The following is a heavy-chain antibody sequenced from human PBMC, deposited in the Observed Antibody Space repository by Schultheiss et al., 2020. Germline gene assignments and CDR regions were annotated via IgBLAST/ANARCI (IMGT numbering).Heavy chain of an antibody. CDR1: GFTFSSYG. V-gene: IGHV3-30*18. CDR3: ANPRPILLVRGGQYNWFDP. D-gene: IGHD3-10*01. J-gene: IGHJ5*02. Sequence: GGSLRLSCAASGFTFSSYGMHWVRQAPGKGLEWVAVISYDGSNKYYADSVKGRFTISRDNSKNTLYLQMNSLRAEDTAVYYCANPRPILLVRGGQYNWFDPWGQGTLVTGSS. CDR2: ISYDGSNK.